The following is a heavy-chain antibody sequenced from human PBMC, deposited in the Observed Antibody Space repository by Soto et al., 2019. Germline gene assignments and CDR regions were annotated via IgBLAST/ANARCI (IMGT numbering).Heavy chain of an antibody. Sequence: SVKVSYKASGGTFSSYTISWVRQAPGQGLEWMGRIIPILGIANYAQKFQGRVTITADKSTSTAYMELSSLRSEDTAVYYCARDRYYGSGSYRPAFDYWGQGTLVTVSS. V-gene: IGHV1-69*04. CDR1: GGTFSSYT. D-gene: IGHD3-10*01. CDR2: IIPILGIA. J-gene: IGHJ4*02. CDR3: ARDRYYGSGSYRPAFDY.